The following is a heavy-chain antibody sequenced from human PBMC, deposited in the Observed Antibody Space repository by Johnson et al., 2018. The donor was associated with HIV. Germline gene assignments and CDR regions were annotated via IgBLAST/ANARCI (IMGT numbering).Heavy chain of an antibody. CDR2: IYSGGST. V-gene: IGHV3-66*01. D-gene: IGHD3-16*02. CDR1: GFTVSSNY. J-gene: IGHJ3*02. Sequence: VQLVESGGGVVQPGRSLRLSCAASGFTVSSNYMSWVRQAPGKGLEWVSVIYSGGSTYYADSVKGRFTLSSDSSKNTLYLQMNSLRAEDTAVYYCAKDLETGDDYVWGSYQLGAFDIWGQGTMVTVSS. CDR3: AKDLETGDDYVWGSYQLGAFDI.